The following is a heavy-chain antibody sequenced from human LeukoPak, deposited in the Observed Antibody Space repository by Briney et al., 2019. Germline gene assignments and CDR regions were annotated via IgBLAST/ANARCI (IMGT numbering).Heavy chain of an antibody. CDR3: ARYGIYYDFWSGYRSLDAFDI. D-gene: IGHD3-3*01. Sequence: GGSLRLSCAASGFTFSSYSMNWVRQAPGKGLEWVSYISSSSSTIYYADSVKGRFTISRDNAKNSLYLQMNRLRAEDTAVYYCARYGIYYDFWSGYRSLDAFDIWGQGTMVTVSS. J-gene: IGHJ3*02. CDR1: GFTFSSYS. V-gene: IGHV3-48*01. CDR2: ISSSSSTI.